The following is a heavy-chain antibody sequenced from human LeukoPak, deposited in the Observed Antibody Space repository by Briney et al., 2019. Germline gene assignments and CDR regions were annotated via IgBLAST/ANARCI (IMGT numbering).Heavy chain of an antibody. V-gene: IGHV4-31*03. CDR1: GGSISSGGHY. CDR2: IYYSGST. J-gene: IGHJ4*02. CDR3: ARLSVGGYSYGTIRKTFDY. Sequence: KSSETLSLTCTVSGGSISSGGHYWSWIRQHPGKCLEWIGYIYYSGSTYYNPSLKSRVTISVDTSKNQFSLKLSSVTAADTAVYYCARLSVGGYSYGTIRKTFDYWGQGTLVTVSS. D-gene: IGHD5-18*01.